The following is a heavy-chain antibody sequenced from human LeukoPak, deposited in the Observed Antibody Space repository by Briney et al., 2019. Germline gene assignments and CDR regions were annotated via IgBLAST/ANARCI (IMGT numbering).Heavy chain of an antibody. CDR1: GFTFSSYA. V-gene: IGHV3-23*01. Sequence: GGSLKLSCAISGFTFSSYAMSWVRQAPGKGLEWVSAISGSGGSTYYADSVKGRFTISRDNSKNTLYLQMNSLRAEDTAVYYCAKNLLSYGLRYYFDYWGQGTLVTVSS. CDR2: ISGSGGST. J-gene: IGHJ4*02. CDR3: AKNLLSYGLRYYFDY. D-gene: IGHD5-18*01.